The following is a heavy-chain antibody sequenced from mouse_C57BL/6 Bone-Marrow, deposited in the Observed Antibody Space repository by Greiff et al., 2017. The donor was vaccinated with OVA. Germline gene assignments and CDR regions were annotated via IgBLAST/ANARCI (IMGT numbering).Heavy chain of an antibody. Sequence: QVQLKESGPGLVQPSQSLSITCTVSGFSLTSYGVHWVRQSPGKGLEWLGVIWSGGSTDYNAAFISRLRLSKDNSTSQVFFKMNSLQADDTAIYYCARKRYSNYAMDYWGQGTSVTVSS. D-gene: IGHD2-5*01. V-gene: IGHV2-2*01. CDR1: GFSLTSYG. CDR2: IWSGGST. CDR3: ARKRYSNYAMDY. J-gene: IGHJ4*01.